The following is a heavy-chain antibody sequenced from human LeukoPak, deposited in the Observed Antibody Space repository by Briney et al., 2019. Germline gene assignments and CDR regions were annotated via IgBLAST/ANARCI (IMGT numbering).Heavy chain of an antibody. Sequence: TGGSLRLSCAASGFTFSSYSMNWVRQAPGKGLEWVSSISSSSSYIYYADSVKGRFTISRDNAKNSLYLQMNSLRAEDTAVYYCARDRGGEGAFDIWGQGTMVTVSS. CDR2: ISSSSSYI. CDR1: GFTFSSYS. CDR3: ARDRGGEGAFDI. D-gene: IGHD4-17*01. J-gene: IGHJ3*02. V-gene: IGHV3-21*01.